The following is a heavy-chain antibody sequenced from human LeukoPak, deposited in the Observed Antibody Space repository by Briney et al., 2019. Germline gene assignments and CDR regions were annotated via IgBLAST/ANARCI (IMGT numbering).Heavy chain of an antibody. CDR3: ARGKFTYGSGKGGRAFDI. V-gene: IGHV4-59*01. Sequence: PSETLSLTCTVSGGSISSYYWSWIRQPPGKGLEWIGYIYYSGSTNYNPSLKSRVTISVDTSKNQFSLKLSSVTAADTAVYYCARGKFTYGSGKGGRAFDIWGQGTMVTVSS. D-gene: IGHD3-10*01. CDR1: GGSISSYY. CDR2: IYYSGST. J-gene: IGHJ3*02.